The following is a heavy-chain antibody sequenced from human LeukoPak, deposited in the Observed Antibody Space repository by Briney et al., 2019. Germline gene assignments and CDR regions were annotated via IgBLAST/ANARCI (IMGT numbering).Heavy chain of an antibody. CDR1: GGSMNQYY. CDR3: ARDLSSGWYRY. V-gene: IGHV4-4*07. D-gene: IGHD6-19*01. J-gene: IGHJ3*01. CDR2: IYSTGTT. Sequence: SETLSLTCTVSGGSMNQYYWSWIRQPAGKGLEWIGRIYSTGTTYYKPSLKSRVTMSVDTSHNQFFLKLNSVTAADTAVYYCARDLSSGWYRYWGQGTMVTVSS.